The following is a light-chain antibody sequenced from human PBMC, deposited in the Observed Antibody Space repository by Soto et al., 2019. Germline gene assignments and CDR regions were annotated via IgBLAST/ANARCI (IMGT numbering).Light chain of an antibody. CDR2: GAS. CDR3: QQYGCSSPLT. Sequence: ELVLTQSPGTLSLSPGETATLSCRASQSVSSTYLAWYQQRPGQAPRLLIYGASSRATGIPDRFSGSGSGTDFTLTISRLEPEDFAVYYCQQYGCSSPLTFGGGTEVEIK. J-gene: IGKJ4*01. CDR1: QSVSSTY. V-gene: IGKV3-20*01.